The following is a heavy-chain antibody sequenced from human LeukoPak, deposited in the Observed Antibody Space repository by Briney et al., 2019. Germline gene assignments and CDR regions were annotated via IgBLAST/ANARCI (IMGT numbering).Heavy chain of an antibody. Sequence: GGSLRLSCAASGFTFNTHGIHWVRQAPGKGLEWLAIIWSDGTSKYYADSVKGRFTISRDNSRNTLYLQMDSLRVDDTAVYYRARRGREVYNFDQWGQGTLVTVSS. CDR3: ARRGREVYNFDQ. CDR2: IWSDGTSK. CDR1: GFTFNTHG. V-gene: IGHV3-33*01. J-gene: IGHJ5*02. D-gene: IGHD5-24*01.